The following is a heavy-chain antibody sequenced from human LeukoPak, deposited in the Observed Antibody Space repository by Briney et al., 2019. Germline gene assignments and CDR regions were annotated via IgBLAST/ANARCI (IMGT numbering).Heavy chain of an antibody. J-gene: IGHJ4*02. Sequence: ESGPALVKPTQTLTLTCTFSGLSLSTSGMCVSWIRQRPGKALEWLARIDWDDDKYYSTSLKTRLTISKDTSKNQVVLTMTNMDPVDTATYYCARSTTTHREPGGYPLGDYWGQGTLVTVSS. CDR3: ARSTTTHREPGGYPLGDY. CDR2: IDWDDDK. V-gene: IGHV2-70*11. CDR1: GLSLSTSGMC. D-gene: IGHD2-8*02.